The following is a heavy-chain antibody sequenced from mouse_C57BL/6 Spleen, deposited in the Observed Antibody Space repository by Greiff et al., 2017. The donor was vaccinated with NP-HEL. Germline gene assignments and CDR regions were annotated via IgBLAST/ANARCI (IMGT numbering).Heavy chain of an antibody. D-gene: IGHD2-4*01. CDR1: GYAFSSYW. Sequence: QVQLKESGAELVKPGASVKISCKASGYAFSSYWMNWVKQRPGKGLEWIGQIYPGDGDTNYNGKFKGKATLTADKSSSTAYMQLSSLTSEDSAVYFCARMYDYDVAYWGQGTLVTVSA. CDR2: IYPGDGDT. V-gene: IGHV1-80*01. J-gene: IGHJ3*01. CDR3: ARMYDYDVAY.